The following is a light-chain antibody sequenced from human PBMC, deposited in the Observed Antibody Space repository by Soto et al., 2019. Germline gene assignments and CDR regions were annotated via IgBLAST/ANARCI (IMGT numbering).Light chain of an antibody. J-gene: IGKJ5*01. Sequence: DIQLTQSPSFLSASVGDRVTITCRASQGISSYLAWYQQEPGKAPKLLIYAASTLQSGVPSRFSGSGSGTEFTLTISSLQPEDFATYYCQQLNSYRITFGQGTRLEIK. CDR2: AAS. CDR1: QGISSY. V-gene: IGKV1-9*01. CDR3: QQLNSYRIT.